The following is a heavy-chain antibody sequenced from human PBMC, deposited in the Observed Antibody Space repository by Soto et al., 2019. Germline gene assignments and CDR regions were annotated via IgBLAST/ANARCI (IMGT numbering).Heavy chain of an antibody. CDR2: IRSKADAATT. D-gene: IGHD3-10*02. J-gene: IGHJ4*02. CDR3: TVITMLDPIGY. V-gene: IGHV3-15*01. CDR1: GFTFSNAW. Sequence: GGSLRLSCAASGFTFSNAWMSWVRQAPGKGLEWVGRIRSKADAATTDYAAPVKGRFTISRDDSKNTLYLQMNSLKFEDTAVYYCTVITMLDPIGYWGQGTLVTVSS.